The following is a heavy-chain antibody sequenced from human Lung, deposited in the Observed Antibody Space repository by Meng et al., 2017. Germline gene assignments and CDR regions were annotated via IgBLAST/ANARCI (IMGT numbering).Heavy chain of an antibody. V-gene: IGHV3-30*01. J-gene: IGHJ2*01. Sequence: VEFGGGVVLPGGSLRLYCAASGFTFNTYAMHGVRQAPGKGLEWVSLMSFDGAQIYYSDSVRGRFTISRDNSKNTLYLQMNSLRAEDTAVYYCARDKPPNDVWGRGTLVTVSS. CDR2: MSFDGAQI. CDR1: GFTFNTYA. CDR3: ARDKPPNDV.